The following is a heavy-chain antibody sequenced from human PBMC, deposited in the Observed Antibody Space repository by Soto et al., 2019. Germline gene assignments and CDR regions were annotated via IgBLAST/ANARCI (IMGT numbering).Heavy chain of an antibody. J-gene: IGHJ4*02. Sequence: ASVKISCKASGYTFTGYYMHWVRQAPGQGLEWMGWINPNSGGTNYAQKFQGWVTMTRDTSISTAYMELSRLRSDDTAVYYCARSEYGSGFDYWGQGTLVTVSS. V-gene: IGHV1-2*04. CDR1: GYTFTGYY. CDR3: ARSEYGSGFDY. CDR2: INPNSGGT. D-gene: IGHD3-10*01.